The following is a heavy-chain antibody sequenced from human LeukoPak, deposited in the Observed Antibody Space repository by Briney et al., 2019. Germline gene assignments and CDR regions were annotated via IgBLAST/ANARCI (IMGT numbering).Heavy chain of an antibody. Sequence: PSETLSLTCAVYGGSFRGYYWSWICQPPGKGLEWIGEINHSGSTNYNQSLKSRVTISVDTSKNQFSLRLNSLTAADTAVYYCARGPLELSEFWSGRRNVFLDYWGQGSLVTVSS. CDR2: INHSGST. D-gene: IGHD3-3*01. V-gene: IGHV4-34*01. J-gene: IGHJ4*02. CDR1: GGSFRGYY. CDR3: ARGPLELSEFWSGRRNVFLDY.